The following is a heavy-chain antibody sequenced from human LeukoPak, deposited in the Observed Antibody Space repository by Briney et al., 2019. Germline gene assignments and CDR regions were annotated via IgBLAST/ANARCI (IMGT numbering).Heavy chain of an antibody. D-gene: IGHD6-19*01. Sequence: GGSLRLSCTASAFTVSSNCMSWVRQAPGKGLEWVSLIYTAGNTYYADSEKGRFTISRDISKNTLYLQMSSLGTDDTAMYYCARVAVEGREFFQRWGQGTLVTVSS. J-gene: IGHJ1*01. CDR2: IYTAGNT. CDR1: AFTVSSNC. V-gene: IGHV3-66*02. CDR3: ARVAVEGREFFQR.